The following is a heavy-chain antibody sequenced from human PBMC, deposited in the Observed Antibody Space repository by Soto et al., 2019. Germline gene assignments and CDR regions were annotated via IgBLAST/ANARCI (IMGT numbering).Heavy chain of an antibody. Sequence: QVQLVQSGAEVKKPGASVKVSCRASGYTFTSYGISWVRQAPGQGLEWMGWISAYNGNTNYAQKLQGRVTMTTDTTTSTAYREVRSLRSDDTAVYYCARDRGSYALDYWGQGTLVTVSS. D-gene: IGHD1-26*01. CDR2: ISAYNGNT. CDR1: GYTFTSYG. CDR3: ARDRGSYALDY. J-gene: IGHJ4*02. V-gene: IGHV1-18*01.